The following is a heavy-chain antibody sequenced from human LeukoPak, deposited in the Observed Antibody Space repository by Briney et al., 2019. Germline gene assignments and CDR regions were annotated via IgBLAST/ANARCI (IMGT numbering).Heavy chain of an antibody. CDR3: ARGTSITMVWGAIKLSY. J-gene: IGHJ4*02. CDR2: SNHSGST. D-gene: IGHD3-10*01. CDR1: GGSFSGYY. V-gene: IGHV4-34*01. Sequence: PSETLSLTCAVYGGSFSGYYWSWIRQPPGKGLEWIGESNHSGSTNYNPSLKSRVTISVDTSKNQFSLKLRSVTAADTAVYYCARGTSITMVWGAIKLSYWGQGTLVTVSS.